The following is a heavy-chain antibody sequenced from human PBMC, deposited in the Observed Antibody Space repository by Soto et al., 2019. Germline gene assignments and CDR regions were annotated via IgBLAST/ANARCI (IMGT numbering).Heavy chain of an antibody. V-gene: IGHV5-51*01. CDR3: ARDWGSIVATISVDYFDY. J-gene: IGHJ4*02. D-gene: IGHD5-12*01. Sequence: PGESLKISCKGSGYSFTSYWIGWVRQMPGKGLEWMGIIYPGDSDTRYSPSFQGHGTISADKSISTAYLQWSSLKASDTDMYYCARDWGSIVATISVDYFDYWGQGTMVTVSS. CDR2: IYPGDSDT. CDR1: GYSFTSYW.